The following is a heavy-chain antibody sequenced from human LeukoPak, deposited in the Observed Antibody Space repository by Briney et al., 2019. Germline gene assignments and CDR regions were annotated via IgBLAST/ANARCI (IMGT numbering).Heavy chain of an antibody. Sequence: PGGSLRLSCAASGLTFSSYSMNWVRQAPGKGLEWVSSISSSSSYIYYADSVKGRFTISRDNAKNSLYLQMNSLRAEDTAVYYCARDQGFGVGATGDAFVIWGQGTMVTVSS. D-gene: IGHD1-26*01. CDR2: ISSSSSYI. CDR3: ARDQGFGVGATGDAFVI. J-gene: IGHJ3*02. V-gene: IGHV3-21*01. CDR1: GLTFSSYS.